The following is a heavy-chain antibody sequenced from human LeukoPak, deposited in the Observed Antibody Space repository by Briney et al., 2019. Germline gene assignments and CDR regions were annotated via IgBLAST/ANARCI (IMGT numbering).Heavy chain of an antibody. CDR1: GFTFSSYA. Sequence: GGSLRLSCAASGFTFSSYAMSWVRQAPGKGLEWVSAISGSGGSTYYADSVKGRFTISRDNSKNTLYLQMNSLRAEDTAVYYCAKDSAIVVVPAAIHYWGQGTLVTVSS. CDR2: ISGSGGST. CDR3: AKDSAIVVVPAAIHY. J-gene: IGHJ4*02. D-gene: IGHD2-2*01. V-gene: IGHV3-23*01.